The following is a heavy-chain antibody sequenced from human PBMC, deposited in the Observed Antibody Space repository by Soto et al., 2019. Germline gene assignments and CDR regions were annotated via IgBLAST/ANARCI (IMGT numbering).Heavy chain of an antibody. Sequence: QLQLQESGPGLVKPSETLSLTCTVSGGSISSSSYYWGWIRQPPGKGLEWIGSIYYSGSTNYNPSLKSRVTISVDTSKNQFSLKLSSVTAADTAVYYCARQLGYCSSTSCYPWFDPWGQGTLVTVSS. V-gene: IGHV4-39*07. CDR1: GGSISSSSYY. CDR3: ARQLGYCSSTSCYPWFDP. CDR2: IYYSGST. J-gene: IGHJ5*02. D-gene: IGHD2-2*01.